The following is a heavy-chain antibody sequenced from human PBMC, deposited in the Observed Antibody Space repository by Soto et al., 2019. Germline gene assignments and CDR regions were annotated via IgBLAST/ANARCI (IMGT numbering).Heavy chain of an antibody. J-gene: IGHJ4*02. CDR2: IIPIFGTA. Sequence: SVKVSFTPSVRTFIIYAIILVQQAPGQGLEWMGGIIPIFGTANYAQKFQGRVTITADESTSTAYMELSSLRSEDTAVYYCARPLNGGYGSFEYWGQGTLVTVS. CDR1: VRTFIIYA. D-gene: IGHD5-12*01. CDR3: ARPLNGGYGSFEY. V-gene: IGHV1-69*13.